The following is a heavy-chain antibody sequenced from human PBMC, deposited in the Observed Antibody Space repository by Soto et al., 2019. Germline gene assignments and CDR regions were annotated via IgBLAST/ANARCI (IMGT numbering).Heavy chain of an antibody. CDR3: ASHGRQLVDYYYGMDV. J-gene: IGHJ6*02. V-gene: IGHV1-69*12. D-gene: IGHD6-6*01. CDR2: IIPIFATA. CDR1: GGTFSSYA. Sequence: QVQLVQSGAEVKKPGSSVKVSCKASGGTFSSYAISWVRQAPGQGLEWMGGIIPIFATANYAQKFKGRVTMTADESTSTAYMELSSLRSEDTAVYYCASHGRQLVDYYYGMDVWGQGTTVTVSS.